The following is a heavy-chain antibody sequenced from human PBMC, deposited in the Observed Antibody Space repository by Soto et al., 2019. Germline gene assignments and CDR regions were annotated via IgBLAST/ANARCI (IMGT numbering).Heavy chain of an antibody. J-gene: IGHJ4*02. CDR1: GFSLSTSGGG. Sequence: VSGPTLVNPTPPLTLTCTFYGFSLSTSGGGVGWIRQPPGKALEWLALIYWDDDKRYSPSLKSTLTITKDTSKNQVVLTMTDMDPVDTATYYCAHSLEMATYFDYWGQGTLVTVSS. CDR2: IYWDDDK. V-gene: IGHV2-5*02. CDR3: AHSLEMATYFDY. D-gene: IGHD5-12*01.